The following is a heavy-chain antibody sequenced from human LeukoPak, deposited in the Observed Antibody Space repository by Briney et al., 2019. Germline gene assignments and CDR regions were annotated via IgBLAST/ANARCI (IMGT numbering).Heavy chain of an antibody. CDR3: ARDPDYDFWSGYYDY. V-gene: IGHV4-61*02. D-gene: IGHD3-3*01. CDR2: IYTSGST. CDR1: GGSISSGSYY. Sequence: SETLSLTCTVSGGSISSGSYYWSWIRQPAGKGLEWIGRIYTSGSTNYNPSLKSRVIISVDTYKNQFSLKLSSVTAADTAVYYCARDPDYDFWSGYYDYWGQGTLVTVSP. J-gene: IGHJ4*02.